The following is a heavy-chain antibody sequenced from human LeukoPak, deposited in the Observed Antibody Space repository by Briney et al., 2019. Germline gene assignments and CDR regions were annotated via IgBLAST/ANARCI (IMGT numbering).Heavy chain of an antibody. J-gene: IGHJ4*02. CDR2: ISSSSSYI. CDR1: GFTFSSYS. Sequence: PGGSLRLSCAASGFTFSSYSMNWVRQAPGKGLEWGSAISSSSSYIYYAASVKGRFTISRDNAKNSLYLQMNSLRVEDTAMYYCASISDLLYYFDSWGQGTLVTVSS. CDR3: ASISDLLYYFDS. V-gene: IGHV3-21*01.